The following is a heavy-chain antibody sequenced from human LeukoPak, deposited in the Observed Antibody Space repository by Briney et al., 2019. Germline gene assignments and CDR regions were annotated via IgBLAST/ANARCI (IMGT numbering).Heavy chain of an antibody. CDR3: ARDRRMYSSSWSQNWFDP. Sequence: SETLSLTCTVSGGSISSYYWSWIRQPAGKGLEWIGRIYTSGSTNYNPSLKSRVTMSVDTSKNQFSLKLSSVTAADTAVYYCARDRRMYSSSWSQNWFDPWGQGTLVTVSS. D-gene: IGHD6-13*01. V-gene: IGHV4-4*07. CDR1: GGSISSYY. J-gene: IGHJ5*02. CDR2: IYTSGST.